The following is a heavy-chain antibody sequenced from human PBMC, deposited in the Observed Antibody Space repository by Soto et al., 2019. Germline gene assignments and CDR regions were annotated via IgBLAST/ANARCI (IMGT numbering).Heavy chain of an antibody. V-gene: IGHV3-72*01. CDR3: AVDLVGTGSY. J-gene: IGHJ4*02. CDR1: GFTFSAHN. Sequence: VHVEESGGGLVQPGGSLTLSCATSGFTFSAHNIDWVRQAPGKGLEWVGRSKNTVYNADYATSVKGRFTILRDDSKKVPYLQMNRLKTDDTAVYFCAVDLVGTGSYWGQGTLVTVSS. CDR2: SKNTVYNA. D-gene: IGHD5-12*01.